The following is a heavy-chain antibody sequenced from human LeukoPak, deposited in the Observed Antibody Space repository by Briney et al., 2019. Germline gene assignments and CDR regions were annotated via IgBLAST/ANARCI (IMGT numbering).Heavy chain of an antibody. CDR1: GFTFSSYA. CDR2: ISGSGGST. CDR3: AKGRYSGSYYNWFDP. D-gene: IGHD1-26*01. V-gene: IGHV3-23*01. J-gene: IGHJ5*02. Sequence: GGSLRLSCAASGFTFSSYAMSWVHQAPGKGLEWVSAISGSGGSTYYADSVKGRFTISRDTSKNTLYLQMNSLRAEDTAVSYCAKGRYSGSYYNWFDPWGQGTLVTVSS.